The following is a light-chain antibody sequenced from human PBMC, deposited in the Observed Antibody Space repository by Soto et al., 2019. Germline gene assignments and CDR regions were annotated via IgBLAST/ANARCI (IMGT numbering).Light chain of an antibody. Sequence: QSALAQPRSVSGSPGQSVSISCTGTSSDVGGYNYVSWYQHHPGKSPKLMIYDVTKRPSGVPDRFSGSKSGNTASLTISGLQAEDEADYYCCSYAGSLSFVFGTGTKVTVL. CDR2: DVT. J-gene: IGLJ1*01. CDR1: SSDVGGYNY. CDR3: CSYAGSLSFV. V-gene: IGLV2-11*01.